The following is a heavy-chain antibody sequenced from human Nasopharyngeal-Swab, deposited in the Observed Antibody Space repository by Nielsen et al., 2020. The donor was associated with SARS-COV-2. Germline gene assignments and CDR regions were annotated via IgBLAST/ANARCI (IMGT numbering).Heavy chain of an antibody. D-gene: IGHD3-22*01. V-gene: IGHV3-33*01. CDR3: ARDSGFTFGYWIFDY. J-gene: IGHJ4*02. CDR2: VWFDGTNK. Sequence: WIRQPPGKGLEWVAIVWFDGTNKYYADSVKGRFTISRDSSKNTLYLQMNSLRAEDTVVYYCARDSGFTFGYWIFDYWGQGTLVTVSS.